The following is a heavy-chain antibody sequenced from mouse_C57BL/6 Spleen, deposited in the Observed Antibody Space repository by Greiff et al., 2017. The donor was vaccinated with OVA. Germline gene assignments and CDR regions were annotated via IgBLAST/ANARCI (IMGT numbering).Heavy chain of an antibody. Sequence: QVQLQQSGPELVKPGASVKISCKASGYAFSSSWMNWVKQRPGKGLEWIGRIYPGDGDTNYNGKFKGKATLTADKSSSTAYMQLSSLTSEDSAVYFCARCYDYDGRGPDYWGQGTTLTVSS. D-gene: IGHD2-4*01. CDR1: GYAFSSSW. V-gene: IGHV1-82*01. CDR2: IYPGDGDT. J-gene: IGHJ2*01. CDR3: ARCYDYDGRGPDY.